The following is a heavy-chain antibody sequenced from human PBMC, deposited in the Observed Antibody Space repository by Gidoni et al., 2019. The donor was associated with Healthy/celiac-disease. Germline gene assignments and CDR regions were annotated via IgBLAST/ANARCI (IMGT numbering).Heavy chain of an antibody. CDR3: ARGDTAMAPYYYYGMDV. D-gene: IGHD5-18*01. V-gene: IGHV7-4-1*02. J-gene: IGHJ6*02. Sequence: QVQLVQSGSELTKTGASVKVSCKASGYTFTSYAMSLVRQAPGQGLEWLGWINTNTGNPTYAQGFTGRFFVSLDTSVSTAYLQISSLKAEDTAVYYCARGDTAMAPYYYYGMDVWGQGTTVTVSS. CDR2: INTNTGNP. CDR1: GYTFTSYA.